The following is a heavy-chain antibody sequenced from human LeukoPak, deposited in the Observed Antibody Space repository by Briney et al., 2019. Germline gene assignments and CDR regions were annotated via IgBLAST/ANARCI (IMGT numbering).Heavy chain of an antibody. D-gene: IGHD5-18*01. CDR3: AREGYSYGYDY. CDR1: AGSISSGNYY. V-gene: IGHV4-61*02. Sequence: SETLSLTCTVSAGSISSGNYYWSWIRQPAGKGLEWIGRIYTSGSTNYNPSLKGRVTISIDTSKNQFSMKLSSVTAADTAVYFCAREGYSYGYDYWGQGTLVTVSS. J-gene: IGHJ4*02. CDR2: IYTSGST.